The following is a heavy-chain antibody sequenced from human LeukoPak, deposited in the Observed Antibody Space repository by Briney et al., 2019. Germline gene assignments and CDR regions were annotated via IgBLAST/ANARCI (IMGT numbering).Heavy chain of an antibody. CDR1: GFTFSSYA. CDR2: ISYDGSNK. J-gene: IGHJ4*02. V-gene: IGHV3-30*04. Sequence: PGGSLRLSCAASGFTFSSYAMHWVRQAPGKGLEWVAVISYDGSNKYYADSVKGRFTISRDNSKNTLHLQMNSLRAEDTAVYYCAKELSNAYYYSFDYWGQGTLVTVSS. CDR3: AKELSNAYYYSFDY. D-gene: IGHD3-16*01.